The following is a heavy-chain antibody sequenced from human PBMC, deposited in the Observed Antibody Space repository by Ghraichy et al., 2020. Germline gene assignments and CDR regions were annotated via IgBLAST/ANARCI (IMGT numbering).Heavy chain of an antibody. D-gene: IGHD2-15*01. CDR2: ITGTGANT. CDR3: ATDDYCSGATCATYYYYGLDR. J-gene: IGHJ6*02. Sequence: GGSLRLSCAASGFIFSNYAMTWVRQAPGKGLEWVSSITGTGANTYYEDSVKGRFTISRDNSKNTLYLQMNSLRAEDTAVYYCATDDYCSGATCATYYYYGLDRWGQGTTVTVSS. CDR1: GFIFSNYA. V-gene: IGHV3-23*01.